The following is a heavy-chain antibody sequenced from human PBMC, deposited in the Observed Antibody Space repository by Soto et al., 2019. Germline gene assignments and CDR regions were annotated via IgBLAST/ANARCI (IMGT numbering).Heavy chain of an antibody. J-gene: IGHJ4*02. V-gene: IGHV3-30-3*01. CDR2: ISYDGSNK. CDR3: ASAPVEMATIGGDY. D-gene: IGHD5-12*01. CDR1: GFTFSSYA. Sequence: QVQLVESGGGVVQPGRSLRLSCAASGFTFSSYAMHWVRQAPGKGLEWVAVISYDGSNKYYADSVKGRFTISRDNSKNTLYLQMNSLRAEDTAVYYCASAPVEMATIGGDYWGQGTLVTVSS.